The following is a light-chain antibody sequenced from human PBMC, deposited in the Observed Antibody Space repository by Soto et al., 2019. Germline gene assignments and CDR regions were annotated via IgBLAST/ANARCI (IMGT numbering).Light chain of an antibody. Sequence: QSVLTQPPSVSAAPGQKVTISCSGSSSNIGNNYVSWYQQLPGTAPKLLIYENNKRPSGIPDRFSGSKSGTSATLGITGLQTGDEADYYCGTWDSSLRALYVFGTGTKLTVL. CDR1: SSNIGNNY. CDR3: GTWDSSLRALYV. V-gene: IGLV1-51*02. CDR2: ENN. J-gene: IGLJ1*01.